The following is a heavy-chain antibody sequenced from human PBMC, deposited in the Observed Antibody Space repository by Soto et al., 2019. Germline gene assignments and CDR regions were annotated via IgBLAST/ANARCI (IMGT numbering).Heavy chain of an antibody. CDR3: ANQSGGYDRDFDY. CDR1: GSTVSSNY. D-gene: IGHD5-12*01. Sequence: EVQLVESGGGLVQPGGSLRLSCAASGSTVSSNYMSWVRQAPGKGLEWVSVIYSGGSTYYADSVKGRFTISRDNSKNTLYLQMNSLRAEDTAVYYCANQSGGYDRDFDYWGQGTLVTVSS. V-gene: IGHV3-66*01. J-gene: IGHJ4*02. CDR2: IYSGGST.